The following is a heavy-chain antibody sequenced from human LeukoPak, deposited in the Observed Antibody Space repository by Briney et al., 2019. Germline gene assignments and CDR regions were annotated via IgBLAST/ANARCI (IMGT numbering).Heavy chain of an antibody. V-gene: IGHV4-39*01. CDR2: IYYSGNT. CDR1: GGSISSSTSY. D-gene: IGHD3-10*01. CDR3: ARNTLYYGSGGNWFDP. Sequence: PSETLSLTCTVSGGSISSSTSYWDWVRQPPGKGLEWIGNIYYSGNTYYNPSLKSRVTISVDTSKDQFSLKLSSVTAADTAVYYCARNTLYYGSGGNWFDPWGQGTLVTVSS. J-gene: IGHJ5*02.